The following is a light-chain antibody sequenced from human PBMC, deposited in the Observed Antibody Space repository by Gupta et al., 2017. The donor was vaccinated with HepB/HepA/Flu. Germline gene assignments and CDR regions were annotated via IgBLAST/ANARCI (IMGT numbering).Light chain of an antibody. V-gene: IGKV1-17*01. CDR1: QDIRND. J-gene: IGKJ3*01. CDR2: AAS. CDR3: LQHNTYPFT. Sequence: DLQLTQSPSSLSASVGDRVTITCRASQDIRNDLLGWFQQKPGKAPKRLIYAASSLDGGVPSRFSGSGSGTEFTLTISSLQPEDFATYYCLQHNTYPFTFGPGTKVDIK.